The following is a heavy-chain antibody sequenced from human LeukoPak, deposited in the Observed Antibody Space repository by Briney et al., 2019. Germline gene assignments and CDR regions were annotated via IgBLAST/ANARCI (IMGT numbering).Heavy chain of an antibody. Sequence: RASVKVSCKASGYTFTSYDINWVRQATGQGLEWMGWMNPNSGNTGYAQKFQGRVTMTRNTSISTAYMELSSLRSEDTAVYYCATGDSRLRYFDWLLEDSYYWGQGTLVTVSS. J-gene: IGHJ4*02. V-gene: IGHV1-8*01. CDR3: ATGDSRLRYFDWLLEDSYY. CDR1: GYTFTSYD. D-gene: IGHD3-9*01. CDR2: MNPNSGNT.